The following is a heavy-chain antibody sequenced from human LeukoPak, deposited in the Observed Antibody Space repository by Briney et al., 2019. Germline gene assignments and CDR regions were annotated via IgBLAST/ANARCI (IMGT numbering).Heavy chain of an antibody. CDR1: GGTFSSYA. Sequence: SVKVSCKASGGTFSSYAISWVRQAPGQGLEWMGGIIPIFGTANYAQKFQGRVTITADKSTSTAYMELSSLRSEDTAVYYCARGSEGSIFGVVITYYFDYWGQGTLVTVSS. J-gene: IGHJ4*02. V-gene: IGHV1-69*06. CDR2: IIPIFGTA. CDR3: ARGSEGSIFGVVITYYFDY. D-gene: IGHD3-3*01.